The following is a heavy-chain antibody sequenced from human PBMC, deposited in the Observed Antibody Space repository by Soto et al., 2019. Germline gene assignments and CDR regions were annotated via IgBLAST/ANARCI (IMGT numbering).Heavy chain of an antibody. CDR3: ARDGRYSSGSPWYFDL. CDR2: IIPILGIA. D-gene: IGHD6-19*01. Sequence: QVQLVQSGAEVKKPGSSVKVSCKASGGTFSSYTISWVRQAPGQGLEWMGRIIPILGIANYAQKFQGRVRITADKSTSTAYMGLSSLRSEHTAVYYCARDGRYSSGSPWYFDLWGRGTLVTVSS. V-gene: IGHV1-69*08. CDR1: GGTFSSYT. J-gene: IGHJ2*01.